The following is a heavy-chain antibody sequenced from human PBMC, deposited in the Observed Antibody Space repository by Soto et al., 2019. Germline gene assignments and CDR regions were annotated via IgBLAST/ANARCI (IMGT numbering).Heavy chain of an antibody. CDR2: IYYSGST. CDR3: ARHSLMVYAIHPYYFDY. J-gene: IGHJ4*02. V-gene: IGHV4-39*01. Sequence: PLETLSLTCTVSGGSISSSSYYWGWIRQPPGKGLEWIGSIYYSGSTYYNPSLKSRVTISVDTSKNQFSLKLSSVTAADTAVYYCARHSLMVYAIHPYYFDYWGQGTLVTVSS. D-gene: IGHD2-8*01. CDR1: GGSISSSSYY.